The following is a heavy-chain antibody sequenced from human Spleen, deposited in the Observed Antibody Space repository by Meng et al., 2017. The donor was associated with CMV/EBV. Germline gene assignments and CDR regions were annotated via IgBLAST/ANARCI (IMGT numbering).Heavy chain of an antibody. D-gene: IGHD1-26*01. CDR2: ISYDGRTK. Sequence: GESLKISCAASGFTFSSYAMHWVRQAPGKGLEWVAVISYDGRTKYYADSVKGRFTISRDSSKNTLYMQMNSLRAEDSAVYYCARGAPDYYYYQGMDVWGLGTTVTVSS. V-gene: IGHV3-30*04. CDR1: GFTFSSYA. J-gene: IGHJ6*02. CDR3: ARGAPDYYYYQGMDV.